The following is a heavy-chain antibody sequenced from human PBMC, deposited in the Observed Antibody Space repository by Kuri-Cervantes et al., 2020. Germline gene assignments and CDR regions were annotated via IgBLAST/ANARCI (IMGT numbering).Heavy chain of an antibody. Sequence: ASVKVSCKASGYTFTSYGISWVRQAPGQGLEWMGWISAYNGDTNYAQKLQGRVTMTTDTSTSTAYMELRSLRSDDTAVYYCAKVGSRGERGYVWGSYRQPWYFDYWGQGTLVTVSS. CDR1: GYTFTSYG. J-gene: IGHJ4*02. D-gene: IGHD3-16*02. V-gene: IGHV1-18*01. CDR3: AKVGSRGERGYVWGSYRQPWYFDY. CDR2: ISAYNGDT.